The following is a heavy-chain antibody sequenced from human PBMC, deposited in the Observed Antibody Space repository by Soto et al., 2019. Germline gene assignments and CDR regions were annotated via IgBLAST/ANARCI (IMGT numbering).Heavy chain of an antibody. J-gene: IGHJ6*02. D-gene: IGHD2-2*01. CDR1: GGTFGSYA. CDR2: IISIPGTA. CDR3: ARSQGSSTSLEIYYYYYYGMDV. V-gene: IGHV1-69*01. Sequence: QVQLVQSGAEVKKPGSSVKVSCKASGGTFGSYAISWVRQAPGQGLEWMGGIISIPGTANYAQKFQGGVAIAADESTSTAFMVLSSLRSEDAAVYYCARSQGSSTSLEIYYYYYYGMDVWGQGTTVTVSS.